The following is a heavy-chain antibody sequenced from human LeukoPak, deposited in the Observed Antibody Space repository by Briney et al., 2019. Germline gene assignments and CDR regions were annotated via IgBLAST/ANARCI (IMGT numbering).Heavy chain of an antibody. CDR2: ISYDGSNK. V-gene: IGHV3-30*18. D-gene: IGHD5-12*01. Sequence: PGGSLRLSCAASGFTSSSYGMHWVRQAPGKGLEWVAVISYDGSNKYYADSVKGRFTISRDNSKNTLYLQMNSLRAEDTAVYYCAKDLWAGTIAATNFDYWGQGTLVTVSS. J-gene: IGHJ4*02. CDR3: AKDLWAGTIAATNFDY. CDR1: GFTSSSYG.